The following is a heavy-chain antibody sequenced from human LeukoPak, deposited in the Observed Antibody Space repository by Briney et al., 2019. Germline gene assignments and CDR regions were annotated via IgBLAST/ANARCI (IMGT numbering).Heavy chain of an antibody. D-gene: IGHD6-13*01. V-gene: IGHV3-11*05. CDR1: GFTFSDYY. J-gene: IGHJ4*02. CDR3: AKVGYNSGWYGYFDF. CDR2: ISSSSSYT. Sequence: GGSLRLSCAASGFTFSDYYMSWIRQAPGKGLEWVSYISSSSSYTYYADSVKGRFTISRDNSKNTLYLQMNSLRVEDTAVYYCAKVGYNSGWYGYFDFWGQGTLITVSS.